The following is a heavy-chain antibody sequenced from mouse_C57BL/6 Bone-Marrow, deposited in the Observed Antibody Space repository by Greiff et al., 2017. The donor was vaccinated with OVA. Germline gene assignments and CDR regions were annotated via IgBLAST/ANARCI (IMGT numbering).Heavy chain of an antibody. CDR1: GFTFSDYG. CDR2: ISNLAYSI. J-gene: IGHJ4*01. Sequence: EVQRVESGGGLVQPGGSLKLSCAASGFTFSDYGMAWVRQAPRKGPEWVAFISNLAYSIYYADTVTGRFTIPREIARNTLCLELSSLMSEDSAMYNCARNPITTVVYYYAMDYWGQGTSVTVSS. V-gene: IGHV5-15*01. CDR3: ARNPITTVVYYYAMDY. D-gene: IGHD1-1*01.